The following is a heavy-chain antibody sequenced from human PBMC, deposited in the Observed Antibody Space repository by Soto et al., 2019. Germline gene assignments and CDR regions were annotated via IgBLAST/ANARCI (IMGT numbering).Heavy chain of an antibody. CDR3: ARALKPVVITLGY. CDR2: IYYSGSA. V-gene: IGHV4-39*01. CDR1: GGSISSSNYY. D-gene: IGHD3-22*01. Sequence: SETLSLTCTVSGGSISSSNYYWGWIRQPPGKGLEWIGSIYYSGSAYYNPSLKSRVTISVDTSKNQFSLRLSSVTAADTAVYYCARALKPVVITLGYWGQGTLVTVSS. J-gene: IGHJ4*02.